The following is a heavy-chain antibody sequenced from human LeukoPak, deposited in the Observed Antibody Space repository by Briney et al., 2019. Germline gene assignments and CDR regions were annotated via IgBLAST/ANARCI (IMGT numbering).Heavy chain of an antibody. J-gene: IGHJ4*02. V-gene: IGHV3-23*01. D-gene: IGHD4-17*01. CDR1: GFTFNNYA. Sequence: GGSLRLSCAASGFTFNNYAMTWVRQAPGKGLEWVSGISASGGSTHYADSVRGRFAISRDNSKNTLYMRMNSLRAEDTAVYYCAKDLGFGNGDYVVWGQGTLVSVSS. CDR3: AKDLGFGNGDYVV. CDR2: ISASGGST.